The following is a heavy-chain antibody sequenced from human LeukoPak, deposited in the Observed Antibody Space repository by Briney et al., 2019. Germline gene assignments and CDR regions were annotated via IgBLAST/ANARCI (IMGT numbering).Heavy chain of an antibody. CDR1: GFTFSSYW. V-gene: IGHV3-74*01. CDR2: INSDGRRT. Sequence: GGSLRLSCAASGFTFSSYWMHWVRQGPGKGLVWVSRINSDGRRTNYADSVKGRFTISRDNAKNTLYLLMNSLRADDTAVYYCTGGADYWGQGTLVTVSS. CDR3: TGGADY. J-gene: IGHJ4*02.